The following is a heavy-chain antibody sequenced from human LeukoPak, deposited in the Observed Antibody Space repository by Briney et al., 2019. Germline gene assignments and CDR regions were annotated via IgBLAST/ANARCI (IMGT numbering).Heavy chain of an antibody. CDR2: MNPNSGNT. D-gene: IGHD5-12*01. Sequence: ASVKVSCKASGGTFSSYDINWVRQATGQGLEWMGWMNPNSGNTGYVQKFQGRVTITRNTSISTAYMELSSLRSEDTAVYYCARSSLHYSDYDYRYYFDYWGQGTLVTVSS. CDR3: ARSSLHYSDYDYRYYFDY. J-gene: IGHJ4*02. V-gene: IGHV1-8*03. CDR1: GGTFSSYD.